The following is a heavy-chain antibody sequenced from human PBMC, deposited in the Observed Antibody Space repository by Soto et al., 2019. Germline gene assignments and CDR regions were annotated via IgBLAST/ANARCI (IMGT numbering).Heavy chain of an antibody. J-gene: IGHJ4*02. D-gene: IGHD6-19*01. V-gene: IGHV1-18*04. CDR1: GYTFTGYG. CDR2: ISVNKGKT. CDR3: VKVAREQWLVTEDY. Sequence: QVQLVQSGVEVKKPGASVNVSCKASGYTFTGYGISWVRQAPGQGLEWMGWISVNKGKTNYAQKFQGRVTMTTDTSTSTDYMELMRIKSDDTAVYYCVKVAREQWLVTEDYWDQGTLVAVTS.